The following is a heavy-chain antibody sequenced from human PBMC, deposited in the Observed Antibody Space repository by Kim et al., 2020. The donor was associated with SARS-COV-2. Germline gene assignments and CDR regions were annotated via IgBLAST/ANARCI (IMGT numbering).Heavy chain of an antibody. V-gene: IGHV1-2*02. CDR2: INPNSGGT. CDR1: GYTFTGYY. D-gene: IGHD5-18*01. CDR3: ARGRYITAMVTRFDP. Sequence: ASVMVSCKASGYTFTGYYMHWVRQAPGQGLEWMGWINPNSGGTNYAQKFQGRVTMTRDTSISTAYMELSRLRSDDTAVYYCARGRYITAMVTRFDPWGQGTLVTVSS. J-gene: IGHJ5*02.